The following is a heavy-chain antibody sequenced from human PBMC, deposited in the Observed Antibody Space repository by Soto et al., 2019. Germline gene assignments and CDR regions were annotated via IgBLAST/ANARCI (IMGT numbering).Heavy chain of an antibody. Sequence: QVQLVQSGAEVKKPGSSVKVSCTASGGTFSSYTISWVRQAPGQGLEWMGRIIPILGIANYAQKFQGRVTITADKSTSTVYMELSSLRSEDTAVYYCARDLGYCSGGSCWGQGTLVTVSS. J-gene: IGHJ4*02. CDR3: ARDLGYCSGGSC. CDR1: GGTFSSYT. V-gene: IGHV1-69*08. CDR2: IIPILGIA. D-gene: IGHD2-15*01.